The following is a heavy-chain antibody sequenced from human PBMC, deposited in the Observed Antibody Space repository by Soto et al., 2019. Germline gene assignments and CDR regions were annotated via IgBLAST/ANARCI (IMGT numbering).Heavy chain of an antibody. V-gene: IGHV1-3*04. J-gene: IGHJ4*02. CDR2: INTATGNT. D-gene: IGHD4-4*01. CDR3: AGTYTNYIHFDF. Sequence: QVQHVQSGAEEKKPGASVKVSCKAFGYTFTTYALPWVRQAPGQRVEGMGWINTATGNTEYSPNFQGRVTITRDPSASTAYMELSSLGSEDTAVYYCAGTYTNYIHFDFWGQGTLVTVAS. CDR1: GYTFTTYA.